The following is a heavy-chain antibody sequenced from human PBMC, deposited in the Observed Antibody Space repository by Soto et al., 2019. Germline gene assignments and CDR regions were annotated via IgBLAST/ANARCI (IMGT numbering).Heavy chain of an antibody. D-gene: IGHD3-22*01. CDR1: GGSVSSGSYY. Sequence: PSETLSLTCTVSGGSVSSGSYYWTWIPKPPGRGLELIWYIYYTGSTDYNPSLKSRVTISVDTSKNQFSLKVNSVTAADTAVYYCASKPRGNDNGYYYDSSGYNNWFDPWGQGTLVTVSS. CDR3: ASKPRGNDNGYYYDSSGYNNWFDP. V-gene: IGHV4-61*01. CDR2: IYYTGST. J-gene: IGHJ5*02.